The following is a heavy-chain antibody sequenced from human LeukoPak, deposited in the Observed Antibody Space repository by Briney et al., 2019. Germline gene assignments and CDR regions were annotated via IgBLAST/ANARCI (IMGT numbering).Heavy chain of an antibody. CDR3: VRKVKTTALVWWFDP. D-gene: IGHD5/OR15-5a*01. V-gene: IGHV3-48*03. CDR1: GFTFSNYE. CDR2: ISSSGGAI. Sequence: GGSLRLSCAASGFTFSNYEMNWVRQAPGKGLEWVSYISSSGGAIYYADSVKGRFTISRDNAKNSLYLQMNSLRAEDTAVYYCVRKVKTTALVWWFDPWGQGTLVTVSS. J-gene: IGHJ5*02.